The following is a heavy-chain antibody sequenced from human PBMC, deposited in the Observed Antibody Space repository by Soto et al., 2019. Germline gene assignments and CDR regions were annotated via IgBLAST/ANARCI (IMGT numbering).Heavy chain of an antibody. V-gene: IGHV3-30-3*01. D-gene: IGHD1-26*01. CDR3: ASGGAGAFDY. J-gene: IGHJ4*02. CDR2: ISYDGSNK. CDR1: GFTFSSYA. Sequence: LRLSCAASGFTFSSYAMHWVRQAPGKGLEWVAVISYDGSNKYYADSVKGRFTISRDNSKNTLYLQMNSLRAEDTAVYYCASGGAGAFDYWGQGTLVTVSS.